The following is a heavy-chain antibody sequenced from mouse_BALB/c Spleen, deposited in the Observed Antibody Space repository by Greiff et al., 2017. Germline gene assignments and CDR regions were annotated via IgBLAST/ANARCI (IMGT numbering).Heavy chain of an antibody. CDR1: GYSITSDYA. D-gene: IGHD2-10*02. J-gene: IGHJ2*01. Sequence: EVKLMESGPGLVKPSQSLSLTCTVTGYSITSDYAWNWIRQFPGNKLEWMGYISYSGSTSYNPSLKSRISITRDTSKNQFFLQLNSVTTEDTATYYCARKYGNYGDYFDYWGQGTTLTVSS. V-gene: IGHV3-2*02. CDR2: ISYSGST. CDR3: ARKYGNYGDYFDY.